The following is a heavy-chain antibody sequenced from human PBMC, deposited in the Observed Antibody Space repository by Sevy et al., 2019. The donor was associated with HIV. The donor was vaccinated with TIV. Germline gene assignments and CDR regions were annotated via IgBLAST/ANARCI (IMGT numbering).Heavy chain of an antibody. D-gene: IGHD6-6*01. V-gene: IGHV1-8*02. Sequence: ASVKVSCKASGYTFTNYDINWVRQATGHGLEWMGRMNPESGDTGYAQKFQGRVTMTRDTYISTAYMELNSLRSEDSAVYYCTRSRPLLYRSSSRPFDYWGQGTLVTVSS. CDR2: MNPESGDT. CDR1: GYTFTNYD. J-gene: IGHJ4*02. CDR3: TRSRPLLYRSSSRPFDY.